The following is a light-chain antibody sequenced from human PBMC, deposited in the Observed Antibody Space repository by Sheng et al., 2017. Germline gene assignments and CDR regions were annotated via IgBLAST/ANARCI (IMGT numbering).Light chain of an antibody. CDR2: ENN. CDR1: RSNIGKNY. V-gene: IGLV1-51*02. Sequence: QSVLTQPPSVSAAPGQKVTISCSGSRSNIGKNYVSWYQQFPGTAPKLLIYENNKRPSGTPDRFSGSKSGTSATLGITGLQTGDEADYFCGAWDTSLSIGVFGGGTKLTVL. J-gene: IGLJ2*01. CDR3: GAWDTSLSIGV.